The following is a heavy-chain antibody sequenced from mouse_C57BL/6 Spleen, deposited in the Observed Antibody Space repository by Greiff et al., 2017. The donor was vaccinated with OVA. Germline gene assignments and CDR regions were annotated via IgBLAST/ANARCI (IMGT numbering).Heavy chain of an antibody. D-gene: IGHD1-1*01. CDR2: IYPGSGST. CDR3: AVLITTVVATRYFDV. Sequence: QVQLQQPGAELVKPGASVKMSCKASGYTFTSYWITWVKQRPGQGLEWIGDIYPGSGSTNYNEKFKSKATLTVDTSPSTAYMQLSSLTSEDSAVYYCAVLITTVVATRYFDVWGTGTTVTVSS. CDR1: GYTFTSYW. V-gene: IGHV1-55*01. J-gene: IGHJ1*03.